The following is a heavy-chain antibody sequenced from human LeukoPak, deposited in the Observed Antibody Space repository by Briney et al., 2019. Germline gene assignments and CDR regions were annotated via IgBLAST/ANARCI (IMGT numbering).Heavy chain of an antibody. CDR2: ISYIGST. CDR3: ARDPTTVTKGLDI. V-gene: IGHV4-59*11. Sequence: PSETLSLTCTVSGGSLSSHYWSWIRQPPGKGLEWIGYISYIGSTNYNPSLKSRVTISVDTSKNQFSLKLRSVTAADAAVYLCARDPTTVTKGLDIWGQGTMVTVSS. CDR1: GGSLSSHY. D-gene: IGHD4-17*01. J-gene: IGHJ3*02.